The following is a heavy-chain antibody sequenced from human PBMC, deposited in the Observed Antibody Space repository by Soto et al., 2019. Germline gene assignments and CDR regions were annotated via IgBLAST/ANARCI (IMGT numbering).Heavy chain of an antibody. J-gene: IGHJ4*02. CDR2: IIPKFGTT. CDR3: ARYLHPYYGGNSLSLDY. D-gene: IGHD4-17*01. V-gene: IGHV1-69*13. CDR1: GGTFSTYG. Sequence: QVQMVQSGAEVKKPGSSVKVSCKASGGTFSTYGMNWVRLAPGQGLEWMGGIIPKFGTTNYAQKFQGRVTITADESTNTAYMQLNYLRSEDTAVYFCARYLHPYYGGNSLSLDYWGQGTLVTVSS.